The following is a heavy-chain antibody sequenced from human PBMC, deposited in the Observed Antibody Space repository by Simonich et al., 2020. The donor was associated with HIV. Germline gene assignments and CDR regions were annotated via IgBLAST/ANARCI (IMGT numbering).Heavy chain of an antibody. CDR3: ARGRRWAYY. CDR2: INHSGST. Sequence: VQLKQWGAGLLKPSEPLSLTCAVYGGAFSGYYWSWIRPPPGEGLEWIGEINHSGSTNYNPSLKSRVTISVDTSKNQFSRKLSSVTAADTAVYYCARGRRWAYYWGQGTLVTVSS. J-gene: IGHJ4*02. V-gene: IGHV4-34*01. CDR1: GGAFSGYY. D-gene: IGHD6-13*01.